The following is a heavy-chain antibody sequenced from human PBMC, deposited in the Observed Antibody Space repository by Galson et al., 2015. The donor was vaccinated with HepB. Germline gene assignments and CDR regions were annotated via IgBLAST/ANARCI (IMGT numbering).Heavy chain of an antibody. D-gene: IGHD6-19*01. CDR3: VRGYNTDWVAY. J-gene: IGHJ4*02. CDR2: IKHDGSEK. CDR1: GFTFSTYL. V-gene: IGHV3-7*04. Sequence: SLRLSCAASGFTFSTYLMSWVRQAPGKGLEWVASIKHDGSEKYYADSVRGRFTISRDNAKNSLYLQMNSLRDEDTAMYYCVRGYNTDWVAYWGQGTLVTVSS.